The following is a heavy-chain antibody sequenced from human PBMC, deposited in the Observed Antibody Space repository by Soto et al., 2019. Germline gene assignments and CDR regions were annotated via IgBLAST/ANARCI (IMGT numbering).Heavy chain of an antibody. CDR2: INSDGSSA. J-gene: IGHJ2*01. Sequence: PGGSLRLSCAASGFTFSSYWMHWVRQAPGKGLVWVSRINSDGSSASYADSVKGRFTISRDNAKNTLYLQMNSLRTEDTAVYYCARGGSLNWYFDLWGRGTLVTVSS. D-gene: IGHD1-26*01. CDR3: ARGGSLNWYFDL. V-gene: IGHV3-74*01. CDR1: GFTFSSYW.